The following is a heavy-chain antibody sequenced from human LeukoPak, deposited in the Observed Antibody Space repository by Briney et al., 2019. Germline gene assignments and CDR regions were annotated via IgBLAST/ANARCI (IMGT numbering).Heavy chain of an antibody. CDR1: GFTFSSYG. J-gene: IGHJ4*02. V-gene: IGHV3-30*02. D-gene: IGHD6-13*01. CDR2: IQYDGSTK. Sequence: GGSLRLSCAASGFTFSSYGMNWVRQAPGKGLEWVAFIQYDGSTKYYAVSVKGRFIISRDNSKSTVYLQMNSLTSEDTAVYYCGSQLAAGCWGQGVLVTVSS. CDR3: GSQLAAGC.